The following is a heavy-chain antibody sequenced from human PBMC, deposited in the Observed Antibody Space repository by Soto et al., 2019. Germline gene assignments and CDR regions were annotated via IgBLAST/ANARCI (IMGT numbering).Heavy chain of an antibody. CDR1: GGSFSGYY. J-gene: IGHJ5*02. CDR2: INHSGST. CDR3: ARGGKYCSSTSCYMRGSRVGP. V-gene: IGHV4-34*01. D-gene: IGHD2-2*02. Sequence: PSETLSLTCAVYGGSFSGYYWSWIRQPPGKGLEWIGEINHSGSTNYNPSLKSRVTISVDTSKNQFSLKLSSVTAADTAVYYCARGGKYCSSTSCYMRGSRVGPWGQGTLVTVSS.